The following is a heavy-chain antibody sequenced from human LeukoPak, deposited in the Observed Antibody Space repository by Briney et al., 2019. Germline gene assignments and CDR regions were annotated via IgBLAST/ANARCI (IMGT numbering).Heavy chain of an antibody. V-gene: IGHV1-46*01. J-gene: IGHJ4*02. CDR3: ARDQEGFDY. Sequence: ASVKVSCKASGYTFTNNYLHWVRQAPGQGLEWMGMIYPRDGSTSYAQNFQGRVTVTRDTSTTTVHMELRGLRSEDTAVYHCARDQEGFDYWGQGTVVTVSS. CDR2: IYPRDGST. CDR1: GYTFTNNY.